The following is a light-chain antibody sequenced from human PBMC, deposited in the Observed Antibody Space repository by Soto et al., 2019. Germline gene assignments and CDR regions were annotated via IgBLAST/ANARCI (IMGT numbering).Light chain of an antibody. CDR2: DAS. Sequence: DIQMTQSPSTLFASVGDRVTITCRASQSISSWLAWYQQKPGKAPKLLIYDASSLESGVPSRFSGSGSGTEFTLTISSLQPDDFATYYCQQYNSYSWTFDQGTKVDIK. CDR3: QQYNSYSWT. V-gene: IGKV1-5*01. CDR1: QSISSW. J-gene: IGKJ1*01.